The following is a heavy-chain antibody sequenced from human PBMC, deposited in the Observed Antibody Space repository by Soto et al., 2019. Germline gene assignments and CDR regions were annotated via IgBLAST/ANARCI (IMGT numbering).Heavy chain of an antibody. Sequence: SETLSLTCTVSGGSISSYYWSWIRQPPGKGLEWIGYIYYSGSTNYNPSLKSRVTISVDTSKNQFSLKLSSVTAADTAVYYCARHGIAVAGYYYGMDVWGQGTTVTVSS. D-gene: IGHD6-19*01. CDR1: GGSISSYY. CDR2: IYYSGST. J-gene: IGHJ6*02. V-gene: IGHV4-59*08. CDR3: ARHGIAVAGYYYGMDV.